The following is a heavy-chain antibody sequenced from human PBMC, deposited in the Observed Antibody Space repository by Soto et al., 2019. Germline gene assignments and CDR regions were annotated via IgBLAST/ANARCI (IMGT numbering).Heavy chain of an antibody. V-gene: IGHV4-34*01. CDR3: AGNIVATISSFDY. CDR1: GESFSGYY. CDR2: INHSGST. J-gene: IGHJ4*02. D-gene: IGHD5-12*01. Sequence: QVQLQQWGAGLLKPSETLSLTCAVYGESFSGYYWSWIRQPPGKGLEGIGEINHSGSTNYNPSLKSRVTMSVDTSKNQFSLKLSSVTAADTAVYYCAGNIVATISSFDYWGQGTLVTVSS.